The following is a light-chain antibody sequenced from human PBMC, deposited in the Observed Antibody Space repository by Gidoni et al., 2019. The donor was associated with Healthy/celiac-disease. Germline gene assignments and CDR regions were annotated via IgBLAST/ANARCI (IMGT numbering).Light chain of an antibody. J-gene: IGKJ1*01. CDR3: MQALQTPPT. CDR2: LGS. Sequence: DIVMTQYPLSLPVTPGEPASISCRSSQSLLHSNGYNYLDWYLQKPEQSPQLLIYLGSNRASGVPDRFSGSGSGTDFTLKISRVEAEDVGVYYCMQALQTPPTFGQGTKVEIK. V-gene: IGKV2-28*01. CDR1: QSLLHSNGYNY.